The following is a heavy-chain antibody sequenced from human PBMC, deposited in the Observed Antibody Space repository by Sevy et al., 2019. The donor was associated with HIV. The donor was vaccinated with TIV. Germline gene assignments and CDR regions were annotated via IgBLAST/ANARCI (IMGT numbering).Heavy chain of an antibody. D-gene: IGHD6-19*01. CDR2: ISSSSSYI. J-gene: IGHJ4*02. Sequence: GGSLRLSCAASGFTFSSYSMNWVRQAPGKGLEWVSSISSSSSYIYYADSVKGRFTISRDNAKNSLYLQMNSLRAEDTAVYYCARVLMAVAGVFDYWGQGTLVTVSS. CDR1: GFTFSSYS. V-gene: IGHV3-21*01. CDR3: ARVLMAVAGVFDY.